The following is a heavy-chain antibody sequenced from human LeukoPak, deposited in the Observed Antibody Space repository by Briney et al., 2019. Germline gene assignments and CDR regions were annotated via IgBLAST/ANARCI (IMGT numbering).Heavy chain of an antibody. J-gene: IGHJ4*02. D-gene: IGHD3-22*01. CDR2: IYYSGST. V-gene: IGHV4-39*01. Sequence: PSETLSLTCAVSGGSISSSNWWSWVRQPPGKGLEWIGSIYYSGSTYYNPSLKSRITISVDTSKNQFSLKLSSVTAADTAVYYCARRVSDPLKVDYWGQGTLVTVSS. CDR1: GGSISSSNW. CDR3: ARRVSDPLKVDY.